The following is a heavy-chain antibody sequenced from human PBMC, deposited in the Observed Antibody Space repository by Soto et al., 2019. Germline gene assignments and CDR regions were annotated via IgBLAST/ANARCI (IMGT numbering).Heavy chain of an antibody. D-gene: IGHD3-3*01. CDR2: ISGSGGST. V-gene: IGHV3-23*01. J-gene: IGHJ6*02. Sequence: LRLSCAASGFTFSSYAMSWVRQAPGKGLEWVSAISGSGGSTYYADSVKGRFTISRDNSKNTLYLQMNSLRAEDTAVYYCAKDAGAFGVVIQYYYYYGMDVWGQGTTVTVSS. CDR1: GFTFSSYA. CDR3: AKDAGAFGVVIQYYYYYGMDV.